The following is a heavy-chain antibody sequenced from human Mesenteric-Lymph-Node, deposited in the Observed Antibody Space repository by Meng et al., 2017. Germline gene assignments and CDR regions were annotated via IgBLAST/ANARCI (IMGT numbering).Heavy chain of an antibody. CDR2: IDDSGST. D-gene: IGHD1-26*01. V-gene: IGHV4-4*02. CDR3: ARGKQDAWELLAY. J-gene: IGHJ4*02. Sequence: QVQLQESGPGLVKPSGTLSLTCGFSGVSISSNIRWTWVRQPPGKGPEWIGDIDDSGSTNYNPSLNSRISISLDKSKNHFSLKVNSVTAADTAVYYCARGKQDAWELLAYWGQGALVTVSS. CDR1: GVSISSNIR.